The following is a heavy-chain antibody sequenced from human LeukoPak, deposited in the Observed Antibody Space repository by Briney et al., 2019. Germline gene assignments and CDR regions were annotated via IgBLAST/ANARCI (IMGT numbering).Heavy chain of an antibody. J-gene: IGHJ6*02. D-gene: IGHD3-3*01. Sequence: ASVKVSCKASGYAFTSYNIYWVRQAPGQRPEWMGWINAGNGNTKYSQKFQGRVTITRDTSASIAHMEMSSLRSEDTAVYYCARDSESHMVWSYYGMDVWGQGTSVTVSS. CDR1: GYAFTSYN. CDR3: ARDSESHMVWSYYGMDV. V-gene: IGHV1-3*01. CDR2: INAGNGNT.